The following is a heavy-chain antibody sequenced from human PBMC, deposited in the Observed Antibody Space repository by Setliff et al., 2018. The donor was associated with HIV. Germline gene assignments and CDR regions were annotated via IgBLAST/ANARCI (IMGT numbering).Heavy chain of an antibody. Sequence: SETLSLSCTVYGGSFSGYYWSWIRQPPGMGLEWIGEINQSENTSYNPSLKSRVTISADPSKNQFSLKLSSVTAADTAVYYCAGYTTAWFAPYWGQGTLVTVSS. V-gene: IGHV4-34*01. CDR1: GGSFSGYY. CDR2: INQSENT. D-gene: IGHD6-19*01. J-gene: IGHJ4*02. CDR3: AGYTTAWFAPY.